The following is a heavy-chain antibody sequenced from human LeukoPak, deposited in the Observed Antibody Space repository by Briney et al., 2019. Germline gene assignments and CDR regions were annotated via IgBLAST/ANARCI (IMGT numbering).Heavy chain of an antibody. CDR2: INTNTGNP. V-gene: IGHV7-4-1*02. J-gene: IGHJ3*02. CDR1: GYTFTGYY. D-gene: IGHD5-24*01. CDR3: ARRADGAFDI. Sequence: ASVKVSCKASGYTFTGYYMHWVRQAPGQGLEWMGWINTNTGNPTYAQGFTGRFVFSLDTSVSTSYLQISSLKAEDTAVFYCARRADGAFDIWGQGTMVTVSS.